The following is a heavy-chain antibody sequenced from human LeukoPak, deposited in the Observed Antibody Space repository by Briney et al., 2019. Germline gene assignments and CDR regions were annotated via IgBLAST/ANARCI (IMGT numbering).Heavy chain of an antibody. J-gene: IGHJ6*04. CDR2: ISGTGGST. CDR1: GFTFSSYA. CDR3: AELGITMIGGV. V-gene: IGHV3-23*01. D-gene: IGHD3-10*02. Sequence: GGSLRLSCAASGFTFSSYAMNWVRQAPGKGLEWVSTISGTGGSTYYADSVKGRFTISRDNSKNTLYLQMNSLRAEDTAVYYCAELGITMIGGVWGKGTTVTISS.